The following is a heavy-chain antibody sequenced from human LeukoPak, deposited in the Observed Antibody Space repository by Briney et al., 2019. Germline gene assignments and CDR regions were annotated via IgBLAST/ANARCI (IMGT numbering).Heavy chain of an antibody. Sequence: SETLSLTCTVPGGSISSSSYYWGWIRQPPGKGLEWIGSTHYSGNTYYNPSLKSRVTISVDTSKNQFSLKLSSVTAADTAVYYCARVRSYTAVAGNWGQGTLVTVSS. CDR1: GGSISSSSYY. CDR3: ARVRSYTAVAGN. D-gene: IGHD6-19*01. CDR2: THYSGNT. V-gene: IGHV4-39*01. J-gene: IGHJ4*02.